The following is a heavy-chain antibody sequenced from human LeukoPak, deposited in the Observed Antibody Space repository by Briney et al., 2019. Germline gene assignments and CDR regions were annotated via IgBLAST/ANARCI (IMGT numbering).Heavy chain of an antibody. CDR3: TVTTGPYYFDY. CDR1: GYTFTSYY. V-gene: IGHV1-8*02. Sequence: ASVKVSCKASGYTFTSYYMHWVRQAPGQGLEWMGWMNPNSGNTGYAQKFQGRVTMTRNTSISTAYMELSSLRSEDTAVYYCTVTTGPYYFDYWGQGTLVTVSS. D-gene: IGHD4-11*01. CDR2: MNPNSGNT. J-gene: IGHJ4*02.